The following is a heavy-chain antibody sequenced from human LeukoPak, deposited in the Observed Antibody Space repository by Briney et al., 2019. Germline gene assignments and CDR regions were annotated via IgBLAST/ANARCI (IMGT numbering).Heavy chain of an antibody. J-gene: IGHJ4*02. CDR3: ARGQGGGFGELREQSFDY. V-gene: IGHV1-18*01. CDR1: GYTFTSYG. Sequence: GSVKVPCKASGYTFTSYGISWVRQAPGQGLEWMGWISAYNGNTNYAQKLQGRVTMTTDTSTSTAYMELRSLRSDDTAVYYCARGQGGGFGELREQSFDYWGQGTLVTVSS. D-gene: IGHD3-10*01. CDR2: ISAYNGNT.